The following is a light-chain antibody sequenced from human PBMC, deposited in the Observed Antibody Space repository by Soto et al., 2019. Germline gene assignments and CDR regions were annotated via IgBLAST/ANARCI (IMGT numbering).Light chain of an antibody. Sequence: EIVFKHSPGTLSLSPGERATLSCRASQSVSSSYLAWYQQKPGQAPRLLIYDVSNRASGIPARFSGSGSETDFTLTISSLEPEDFAVYYCQQRSDWPLTFGQGTKVDI. V-gene: IGKV3D-20*02. CDR1: QSVSSSY. CDR3: QQRSDWPLT. J-gene: IGKJ1*01. CDR2: DVS.